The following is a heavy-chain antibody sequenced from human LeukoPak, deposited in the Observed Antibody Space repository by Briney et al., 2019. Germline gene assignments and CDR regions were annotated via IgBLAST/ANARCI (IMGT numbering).Heavy chain of an antibody. J-gene: IGHJ5*02. CDR2: ISYDGFDK. CDR1: RFTFSNYA. Sequence: GGSLRLSCAASRFTFSNYAMHWVRQAPGKGLEWVAVISYDGFDKYYADSVKGRFTISRDNAKNSLYLQMNSLRAEDTAVYYCARSDPTAWFDPWGQGTLVTVSS. CDR3: ARSDPTAWFDP. V-gene: IGHV3-30*04.